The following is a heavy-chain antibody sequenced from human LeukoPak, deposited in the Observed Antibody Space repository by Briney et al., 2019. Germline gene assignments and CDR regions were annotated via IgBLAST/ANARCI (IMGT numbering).Heavy chain of an antibody. J-gene: IGHJ5*02. CDR1: GFTFSSDW. V-gene: IGHV3-74*01. D-gene: IGHD2-2*01. CDR3: ARDQCTSTSSYGYNWFDP. CDR2: INTDGSST. Sequence: GGSLRLSCAASGFTFSSDWMNWVRQAPGKGLVWVSRINTDGSSTSYADSVKGRFTISRDNAKNTLYLQMNSLRAEDTAVYYCARDQCTSTSSYGYNWFDPWGQGTLVTVSS.